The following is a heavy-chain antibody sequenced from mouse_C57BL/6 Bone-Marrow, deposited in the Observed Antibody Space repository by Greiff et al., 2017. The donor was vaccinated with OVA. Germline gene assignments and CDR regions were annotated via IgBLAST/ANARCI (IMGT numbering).Heavy chain of an antibody. J-gene: IGHJ1*03. CDR2: NYPRSGNT. D-gene: IGHD1-1*01. V-gene: IGHV1-81*01. Sequence: QVQLQQSGAELARPGASVKLSCKASGYTFTSYGISWVKQRTGKGLEWIGENYPRSGNTYYNEKFKGKATLTADKSSSTAYMELRSLTSEDSAVYFCALPKFITTVVDWYFDVWGTGTTVTVSS. CDR3: ALPKFITTVVDWYFDV. CDR1: GYTFTSYG.